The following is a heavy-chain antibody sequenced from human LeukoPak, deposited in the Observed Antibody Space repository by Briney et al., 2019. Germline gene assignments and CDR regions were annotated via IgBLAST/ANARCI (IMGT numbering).Heavy chain of an antibody. Sequence: GGSLRLSCAASGFTFSSYAMSWVRQAPGKGLEWVSAISGSGGSTYYADSVKGRFTISRDNSKITLYLQMNSLRAEDTAVYYCAKVGYYYDSSGYYYVGYYFDYWGQGTLVTVSS. J-gene: IGHJ4*02. V-gene: IGHV3-23*01. CDR2: ISGSGGST. CDR3: AKVGYYYDSSGYYYVGYYFDY. CDR1: GFTFSSYA. D-gene: IGHD3-22*01.